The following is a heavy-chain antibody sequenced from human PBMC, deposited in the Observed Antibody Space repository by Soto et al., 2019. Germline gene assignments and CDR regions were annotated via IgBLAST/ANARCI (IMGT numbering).Heavy chain of an antibody. CDR1: GYTFTAYG. CDR3: ARELNTDPTAYYSFAY. Sequence: ASVKVSCKTSGYTFTAYGLAWLRQAPGQRPEWMGWVGTNNDNTNYAEKFQGRVTMTTDTSTATTYMELRGLRSDDTAVYYCARELNTDPTAYYSFAYWGQGTLVTVSS. V-gene: IGHV1-18*01. D-gene: IGHD3-9*01. J-gene: IGHJ4*02. CDR2: VGTNNDNT.